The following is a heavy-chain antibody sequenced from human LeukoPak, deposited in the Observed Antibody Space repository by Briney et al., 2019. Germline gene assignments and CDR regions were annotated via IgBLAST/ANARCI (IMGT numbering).Heavy chain of an antibody. V-gene: IGHV4-34*01. Sequence: PSETLSLTCAVYGGPFSDYYWSWIRQPPGKGLEWIGKINHSGSTNYSPSLKSRVTISIDTSKNQFSLKLNSMTAADTAVYYCARGEGARDGYNYAGPFYYDYWGHGTLVTVSS. CDR1: GGPFSDYY. CDR3: ARGEGARDGYNYAGPFYYDY. J-gene: IGHJ4*01. D-gene: IGHD5-24*01. CDR2: INHSGST.